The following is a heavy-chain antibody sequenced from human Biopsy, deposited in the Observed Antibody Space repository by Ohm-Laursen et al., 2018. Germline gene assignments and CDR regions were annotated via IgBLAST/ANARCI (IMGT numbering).Heavy chain of an antibody. J-gene: IGHJ3*01. Sequence: KVSCKASGVTFDTYAFGWVRQAPGQGLEWMGGRIPYFNTIYYARNFQDRAVITADRSARTTDMQLSGLRPDDTAVYYCVGGQRGPPIGVTVPGDAFDLWGPGTMVTVS. V-gene: IGHV1-69*01. D-gene: IGHD2/OR15-2a*01. CDR1: GVTFDTYA. CDR2: RIPYFNTI. CDR3: VGGQRGPPIGVTVPGDAFDL.